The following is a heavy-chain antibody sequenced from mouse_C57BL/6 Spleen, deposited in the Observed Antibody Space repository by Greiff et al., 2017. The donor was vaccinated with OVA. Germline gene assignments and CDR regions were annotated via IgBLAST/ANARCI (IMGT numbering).Heavy chain of an antibody. V-gene: IGHV1-54*01. CDR2: INPGSGGT. CDR3: ARGGDYGSSYD. Sequence: VQLQQSGAELVRPGTSVKVSCKASGYAFTNYLIEWVKQRPGQGLEWIGVINPGSGGTNYNEKFKGKATLTADKSSSTAYMQLSSLTSEDSAVYICARGGDYGSSYDWGQGTTLTVSS. D-gene: IGHD1-1*01. J-gene: IGHJ2*01. CDR1: GYAFTNYL.